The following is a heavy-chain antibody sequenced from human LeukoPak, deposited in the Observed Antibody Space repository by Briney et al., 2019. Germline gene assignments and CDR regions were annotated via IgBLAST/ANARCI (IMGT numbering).Heavy chain of an antibody. CDR1: GFIFGDYA. J-gene: IGHJ4*02. V-gene: IGHV3-49*04. CDR2: IRSKTYGGTT. Sequence: GGSLRLSCTASGFIFGDYAMGWVRQAPGKGLEWVGFIRSKTYGGTTEYAASVKGRFTISRDDSKSIAYLQMNSLKTEDTAVYYCTRDRAHYGYEKYFFDYWGRGTLVTVSS. D-gene: IGHD5-12*01. CDR3: TRDRAHYGYEKYFFDY.